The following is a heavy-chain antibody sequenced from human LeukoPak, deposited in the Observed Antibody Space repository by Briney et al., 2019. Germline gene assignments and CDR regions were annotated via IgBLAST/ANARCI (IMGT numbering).Heavy chain of an antibody. CDR1: GFTFSSSA. Sequence: GGSLRLSCAASGFTFSSSAMNWVRQAPGKGLEWVSSINNVGSHIYYADSVKGRFTISRDNAKNSLYLQMNSLRAEDTAVYYCARDYYYDSSALFDYWGQGTLVTVSS. CDR3: ARDYYYDSSALFDY. J-gene: IGHJ4*02. D-gene: IGHD3-22*01. V-gene: IGHV3-21*01. CDR2: INNVGSHI.